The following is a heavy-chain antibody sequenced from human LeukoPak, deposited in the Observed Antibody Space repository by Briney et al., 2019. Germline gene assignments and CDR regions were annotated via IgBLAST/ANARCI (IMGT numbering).Heavy chain of an antibody. CDR1: GFTFDDYA. V-gene: IGHV3-9*01. D-gene: IGHD6-19*01. J-gene: IGHJ4*02. CDR3: AKDITRSSGTYYFDY. Sequence: PGRSLRLSCAASGFTFDDYAVHWVRQAPGKGLEWVSGISWNSGSIGYADSVKGRFTISRDNAKNSLYLQMNSLRAEDTALYYCAKDITRSSGTYYFDYWGQGTLVTVSS. CDR2: ISWNSGSI.